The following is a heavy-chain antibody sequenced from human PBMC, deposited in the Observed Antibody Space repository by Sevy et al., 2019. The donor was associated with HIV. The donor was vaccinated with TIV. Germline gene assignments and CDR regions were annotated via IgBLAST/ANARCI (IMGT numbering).Heavy chain of an antibody. D-gene: IGHD3-22*01. Sequence: SETLSLTCAISGDSVSSNSAAWNWIRQSPSRGLEWLGRTYYRSKWYNDYAVSVKSRITINPDTSKNQFSLQLNSVTPEDTAVYYCARDLLLNYYDRSGYSNWFDPWGQGTLVTVSS. CDR2: TYYRSKWYN. CDR1: GDSVSSNSAA. V-gene: IGHV6-1*01. CDR3: ARDLLLNYYDRSGYSNWFDP. J-gene: IGHJ5*02.